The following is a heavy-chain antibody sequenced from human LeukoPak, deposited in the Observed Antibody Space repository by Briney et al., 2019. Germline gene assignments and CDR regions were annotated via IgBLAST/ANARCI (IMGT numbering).Heavy chain of an antibody. CDR3: ASLGYCSSTSCYYYMDV. Sequence: ASVKVSCKASGGTFSSYAISWVRQAPGQGLEWMGGIIPIFGTANYAQKFQGRVTITADESTSTAYMELSSLRSEDTAVYYCASLGYCSSTSCYYYMDVWGKGPRVTVSS. J-gene: IGHJ6*03. V-gene: IGHV1-69*13. CDR1: GGTFSSYA. CDR2: IIPIFGTA. D-gene: IGHD2-2*01.